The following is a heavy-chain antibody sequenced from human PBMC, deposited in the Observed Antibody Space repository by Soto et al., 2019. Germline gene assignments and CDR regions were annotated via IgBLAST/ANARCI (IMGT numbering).Heavy chain of an antibody. Sequence: SQTLSLTCAISGDSVSSNSAAWNWIRQSPSRGLEWLGRTYYRSKWYNDYAVSVKSRININPDTSKNKFSLQLNSVTPEDTAVYYCARDLGDYYDSSGDYYSDAFDLWGQGTMVTVSS. V-gene: IGHV6-1*01. J-gene: IGHJ3*01. D-gene: IGHD3-22*01. CDR1: GDSVSSNSAA. CDR2: TYYRSKWYN. CDR3: ARDLGDYYDSSGDYYSDAFDL.